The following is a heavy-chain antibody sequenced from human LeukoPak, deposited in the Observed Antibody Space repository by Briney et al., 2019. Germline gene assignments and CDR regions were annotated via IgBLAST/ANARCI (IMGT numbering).Heavy chain of an antibody. CDR3: ARALDTSSSRYQPFEY. V-gene: IGHV3-48*03. D-gene: IGHD2-2*01. CDR1: GFTFSSYE. Sequence: TGGSLRLSCAASGFTFSSYEMNWVRQAPGKGLEWVSYISSSGSTIYYADSVKGRFTISRDNAKNSLYLQMNSLRAEDTAVYYCARALDTSSSRYQPFEYWGQGTLVTVSS. J-gene: IGHJ4*02. CDR2: ISSSGSTI.